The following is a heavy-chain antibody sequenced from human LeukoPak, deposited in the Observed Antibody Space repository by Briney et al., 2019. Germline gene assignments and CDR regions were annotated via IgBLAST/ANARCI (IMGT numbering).Heavy chain of an antibody. CDR3: AKSKIVQGRGYFDL. CDR1: GFTFSTYP. J-gene: IGHJ2*01. D-gene: IGHD1-26*01. CDR2: IGTSGDT. V-gene: IGHV3-23*01. Sequence: GGSLRLSCTASGFTFSTYPLTWVRQAPGKGPEWVSTIGTSGDTYYADSVKGRFTIFRDNSNNALYLHMNSLRAEDAAVYYCAKSKIVQGRGYFDLWGRGTLVTVSS.